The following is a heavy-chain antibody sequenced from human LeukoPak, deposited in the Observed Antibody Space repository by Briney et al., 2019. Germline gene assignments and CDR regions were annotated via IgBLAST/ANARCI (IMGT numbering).Heavy chain of an antibody. J-gene: IGHJ4*02. V-gene: IGHV3-21*01. Sequence: PGGSLRLSCAASGFTFSSYSMNWVRQAPGKGLEWVSSISSSSSYIYYADSVKGRFTISRDNAKNSLYLQMNSLRAEDTAVYCCARLVQLERQFDYWGQGTLVTVSS. D-gene: IGHD1-1*01. CDR2: ISSSSSYI. CDR1: GFTFSSYS. CDR3: ARLVQLERQFDY.